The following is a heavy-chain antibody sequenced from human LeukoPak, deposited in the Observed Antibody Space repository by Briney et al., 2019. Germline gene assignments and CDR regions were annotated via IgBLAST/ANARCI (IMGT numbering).Heavy chain of an antibody. D-gene: IGHD6-13*01. CDR2: INPNSGCK. V-gene: IGHV1-2*02. CDR1: GYTFTDYY. Sequence: ASVKVSCKASGYTFTDYYLHWVRQAPGQGLEWMGWINPNSGCKNYAKKFQGRVTVTRDTSINTAYMELSRLRSDDTAVYYCARDLAAAGTYYYYYYMDVWGKGTTVTVSS. CDR3: ARDLAAAGTYYYYYYMDV. J-gene: IGHJ6*03.